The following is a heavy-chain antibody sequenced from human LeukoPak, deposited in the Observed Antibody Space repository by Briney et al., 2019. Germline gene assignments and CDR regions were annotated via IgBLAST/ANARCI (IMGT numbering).Heavy chain of an antibody. J-gene: IGHJ4*02. CDR2: INSDGSTT. Sequence: PGGSLRLSCVASGFTFSSYWMHWVRQSPGKGLVWVSRINSDGSTTNYADSVEGRFTISRDNAENTLYLQMNSLRAEDTSVYYCARGIKGGFGPDFWGQGTLVTVSS. D-gene: IGHD1-14*01. CDR1: GFTFSSYW. V-gene: IGHV3-74*01. CDR3: ARGIKGGFGPDF.